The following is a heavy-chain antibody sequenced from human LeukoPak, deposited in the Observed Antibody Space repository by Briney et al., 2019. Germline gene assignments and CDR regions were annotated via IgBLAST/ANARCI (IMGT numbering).Heavy chain of an antibody. V-gene: IGHV3-7*01. CDR1: GFTFSSYW. CDR2: IKLDGSEK. D-gene: IGHD3-9*01. Sequence: GGSLRLSCAASGFTFSSYWMSWVRQAPGKGLEWLANIKLDGSEKYYVDSVKGRFTISRDNAKNSLYLQMNSLRAEDTAVYYCARSKRRYFDWLLSSDAFDIWGQGTMVTVSS. J-gene: IGHJ3*02. CDR3: ARSKRRYFDWLLSSDAFDI.